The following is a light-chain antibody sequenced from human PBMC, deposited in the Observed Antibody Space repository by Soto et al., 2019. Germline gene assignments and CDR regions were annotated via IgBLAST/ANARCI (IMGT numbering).Light chain of an antibody. J-gene: IGKJ2*03. V-gene: IGKV1-39*01. Sequence: IQMTQSPSSLSASVGDRVTITCRASQTISTYLHWYQQKPGKAPTLLISAASSLQGGVPARFSGSGSGTDFTLTISSLQPEDFATYYCQHSYTTPYSFGQGTKVENK. CDR2: AAS. CDR1: QTISTY. CDR3: QHSYTTPYS.